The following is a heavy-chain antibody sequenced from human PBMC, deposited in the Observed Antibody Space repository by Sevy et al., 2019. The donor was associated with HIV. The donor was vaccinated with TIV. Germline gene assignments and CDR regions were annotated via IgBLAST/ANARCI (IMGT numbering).Heavy chain of an antibody. CDR1: GFTFSSYA. CDR2: TSGSGDST. J-gene: IGHJ3*02. Sequence: GGSLRLSCAASGFTFSSYAMSWVRQAPGKGLEWVSGTSGSGDSTYYADSVKGRFTISRDKSKNTLYLQMKSLRADDTAVYYCAKVVVGAVTGIRAFDIWGQGTMVTVSS. D-gene: IGHD1-26*01. V-gene: IGHV3-23*01. CDR3: AKVVVGAVTGIRAFDI.